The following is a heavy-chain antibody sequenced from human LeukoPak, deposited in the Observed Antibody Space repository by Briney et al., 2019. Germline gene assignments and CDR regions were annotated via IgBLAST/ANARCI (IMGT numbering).Heavy chain of an antibody. CDR2: IFYSGSA. CDR3: ARTYGSSGLGYFDL. D-gene: IGHD6-13*01. CDR1: GGSISSYY. V-gene: IGHV4-59*01. J-gene: IGHJ2*01. Sequence: SETLSLTCTVSGGSISSYYWSWIRQPPGKGLEWIGYIFYSGSANYNPSLKSRVTISVDTSKNQFSLRLSSMTPADTAVYYCARTYGSSGLGYFDLWGRGTLVTVSS.